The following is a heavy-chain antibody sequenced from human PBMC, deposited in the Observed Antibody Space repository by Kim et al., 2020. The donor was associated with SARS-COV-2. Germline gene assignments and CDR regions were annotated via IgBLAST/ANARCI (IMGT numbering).Heavy chain of an antibody. V-gene: IGHV3-11*01. CDR3: ARGSMSYDILTCGC. J-gene: IGHJ4*02. CDR2: ISSSGSTI. Sequence: GGSLRLSCAASGFTFSDYYMSWIRQAPGKGLEWVSYISSSGSTIYYADSVKGRFTISRDNAKNSLYLQMNSLRAEDTAVYYCARGSMSYDILTCGCWGQGTLVTVSS. CDR1: GFTFSDYY. D-gene: IGHD3-9*01.